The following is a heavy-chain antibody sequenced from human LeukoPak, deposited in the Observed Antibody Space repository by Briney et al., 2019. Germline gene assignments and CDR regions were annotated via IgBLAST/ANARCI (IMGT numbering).Heavy chain of an antibody. V-gene: IGHV3-23*01. J-gene: IGHJ4*02. Sequence: PGGSLRLSCAASGFTFSSYAMSWVRQAPGKGLEWVSAISGSGGSTYYADSVKGRFTISRDNSKNTLYLQMNSLRAEDTAVYYCAKDPGPYGDFPTGPLDYWGQGTLVTVSS. D-gene: IGHD4-17*01. CDR1: GFTFSSYA. CDR3: AKDPGPYGDFPTGPLDY. CDR2: ISGSGGST.